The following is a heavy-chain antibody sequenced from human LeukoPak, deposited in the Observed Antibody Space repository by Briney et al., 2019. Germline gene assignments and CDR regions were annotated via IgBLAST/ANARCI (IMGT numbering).Heavy chain of an antibody. J-gene: IGHJ4*02. CDR3: ARARPSMWIDY. D-gene: IGHD5-12*01. Sequence: GGSLRLSCTASGFTFGDYAMSWVRQAPGKGLERVGFIRSKAYGGTTEYAASVKGRFTISRDDSKSIAYLQMNSLRPEDTAVYYCARARPSMWIDYWGQGTLVTVSS. CDR2: IRSKAYGGTT. CDR1: GFTFGDYA. V-gene: IGHV3-49*04.